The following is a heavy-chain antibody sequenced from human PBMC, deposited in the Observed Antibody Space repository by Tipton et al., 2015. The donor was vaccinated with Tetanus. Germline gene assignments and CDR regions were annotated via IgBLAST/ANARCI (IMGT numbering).Heavy chain of an antibody. CDR3: ARDHNDISTGYHLGTEYCFDY. J-gene: IGHJ4*02. CDR2: ISNDGSLK. CDR1: GFIFSDSN. D-gene: IGHD3-9*01. V-gene: IGHV3-30*04. Sequence: SLRLSCAASGFIFSDSNMHWVRQAPGKGLEAVALISNDGSLKFYADSVTGRFTISRDNSEDTLYLRMDSLRPEDTAVYYCARDHNDISTGYHLGTEYCFDYWGQGTLVTVSS.